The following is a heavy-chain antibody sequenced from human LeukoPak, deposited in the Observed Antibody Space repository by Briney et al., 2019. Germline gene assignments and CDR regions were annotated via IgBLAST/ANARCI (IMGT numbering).Heavy chain of an antibody. Sequence: GGSLRLSCAASGFTFSSYAMSWVRQAPGKGLEWVSGISGSGGTTYYADSVQGRFTISRDNSKKTLFLQMSSLRAEDTAVYYCAKGDVVTAIFPFDYWGQGTLVIVS. CDR1: GFTFSSYA. V-gene: IGHV3-23*01. CDR2: ISGSGGTT. CDR3: AKGDVVTAIFPFDY. J-gene: IGHJ4*02. D-gene: IGHD2-21*02.